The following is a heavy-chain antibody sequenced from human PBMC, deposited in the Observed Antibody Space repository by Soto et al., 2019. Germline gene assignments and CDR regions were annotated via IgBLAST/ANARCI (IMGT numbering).Heavy chain of an antibody. CDR2: IYWDDDK. V-gene: IGHV2-5*02. Sequence: QITLKESGPTLVKPTQTLTLTCSFSGFSLTTSGVGVGWIRQPPGKALEWLALIYWDDDKAYNPSLKNRLTITKDTSRNQVVLTLTNMDPVDTATYYCAHSLKYNPRYCRGGSCYSEDHWGQGILVTVSS. D-gene: IGHD2-15*01. CDR1: GFSLTTSGVG. J-gene: IGHJ4*02. CDR3: AHSLKYNPRYCRGGSCYSEDH.